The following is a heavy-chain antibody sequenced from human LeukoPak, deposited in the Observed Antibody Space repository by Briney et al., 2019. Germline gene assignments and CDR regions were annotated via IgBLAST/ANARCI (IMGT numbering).Heavy chain of an antibody. CDR3: GRGRRALLHRIFDY. D-gene: IGHD4-11*01. CDR2: MNPNSGNT. CDR1: GYTFTSYD. J-gene: IGHJ4*02. V-gene: IGHV1-8*03. Sequence: ASVKVSCKASGYTFTSYDINWVRQATGQGLEWMGWMNPNSGNTGYAQKFQGRVTITKNTSISTAYRELSSLRSEDTAVYYCGRGRRALLHRIFDYWGQGTLVTVSS.